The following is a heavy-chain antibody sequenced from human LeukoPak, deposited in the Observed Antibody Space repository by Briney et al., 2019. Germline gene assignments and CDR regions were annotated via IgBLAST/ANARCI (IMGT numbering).Heavy chain of an antibody. CDR2: IYHSGST. Sequence: SETLSLTCAASGFSISSGYFWGWIRQPPGKGLEWIGNIYHSGSTYYNPSLKSRVTLSVDTSKNHFSLKLSSVTAADTAVYYCARGMPWAVVVIAAGFDYWGQGTLVAVSS. J-gene: IGHJ4*02. D-gene: IGHD2-15*01. V-gene: IGHV4-38-2*01. CDR1: GFSISSGYF. CDR3: ARGMPWAVVVIAAGFDY.